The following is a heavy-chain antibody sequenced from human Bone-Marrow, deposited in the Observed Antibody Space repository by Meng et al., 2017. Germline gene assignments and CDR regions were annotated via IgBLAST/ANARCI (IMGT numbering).Heavy chain of an antibody. V-gene: IGHV4-34*01. Sequence: QVQLQHSGEGLVKPSATVFLTCAVYGGSFSGYYWNWIRQPPGKGLEWIGEINHSGSTNYNPSLKSRVTISVDRSKNQFSLKLSSVTAADTAVYYCARGDGYNRYFDYWGQGTLVTVSS. CDR3: ARGDGYNRYFDY. D-gene: IGHD5-24*01. CDR1: GGSFSGYY. CDR2: INHSGST. J-gene: IGHJ4*02.